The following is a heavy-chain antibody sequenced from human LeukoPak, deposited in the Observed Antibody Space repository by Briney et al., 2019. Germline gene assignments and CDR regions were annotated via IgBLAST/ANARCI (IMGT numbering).Heavy chain of an antibody. CDR2: TLYDGTMA. CDR3: AKATARRYYYYYYMDV. J-gene: IGHJ6*03. D-gene: IGHD6-6*01. Sequence: GGSLRLSCAASGFISSDYSLHWVRQAPGKGLEWVAVTLYDGTMAYYADSVKGRFTISRDNSKNTLYLQMNSLRAEDTAVYYCAKATARRYYYYYYMDVWGKGTTVTVSS. V-gene: IGHV3-30*04. CDR1: GFISSDYS.